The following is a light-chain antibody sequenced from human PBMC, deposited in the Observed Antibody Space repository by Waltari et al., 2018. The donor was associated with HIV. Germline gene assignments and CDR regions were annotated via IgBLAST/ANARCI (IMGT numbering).Light chain of an antibody. CDR1: QNILYNSNKRNY. V-gene: IGKV4-1*01. J-gene: IGKJ2*03. CDR2: WSS. CDR3: QQYHTTVYS. Sequence: DIVMTQSPDFLPVSLGERATINCKSSQNILYNSNKRNYLAWYHQKPGQPPKLLLYWSSVRESGVPDRFSGSGSGTDFTLTISSLQPEDVGTYYCQQYHTTVYSFGQGTKVEIK.